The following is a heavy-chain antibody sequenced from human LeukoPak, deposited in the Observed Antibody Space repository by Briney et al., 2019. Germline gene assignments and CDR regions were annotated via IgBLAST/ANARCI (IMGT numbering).Heavy chain of an antibody. Sequence: GASVKVSCKASGYTFTSYYMHWVRQAPGQGLEWMGIINPSGGTTSYAQKFQGRVTMTRDTSTSIAYMELRSLRSDDTAMYYCARAWIMVTSHLDFWGQGTLVTVSS. CDR1: GYTFTSYY. CDR2: INPSGGTT. CDR3: ARAWIMVTSHLDF. V-gene: IGHV1-46*01. D-gene: IGHD2-21*02. J-gene: IGHJ4*02.